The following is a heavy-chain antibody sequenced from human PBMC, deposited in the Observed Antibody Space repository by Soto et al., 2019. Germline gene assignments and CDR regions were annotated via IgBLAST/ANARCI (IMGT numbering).Heavy chain of an antibody. CDR1: GGTFSSYA. J-gene: IGHJ4*02. CDR3: ARDTTPGDYGGNSPGY. V-gene: IGHV1-69*12. Sequence: QVQLVQSGAEVKKPGSSVKVSCKASGGTFSSYAISWVRQAPGQGLEWMGGIIPIFGTANYAQKFQGRVTITADESTSTAYMELSSPRSEDTAVYYCARDTTPGDYGGNSPGYWGQGTLVTVSS. CDR2: IIPIFGTA. D-gene: IGHD4-17*01.